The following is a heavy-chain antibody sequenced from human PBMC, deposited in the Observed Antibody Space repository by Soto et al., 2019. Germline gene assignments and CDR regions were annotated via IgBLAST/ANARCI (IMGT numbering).Heavy chain of an antibody. J-gene: IGHJ4*02. CDR3: VRDRGIAAAGIIDY. D-gene: IGHD6-13*01. CDR2: IYYSGST. V-gene: IGHV4-59*01. CDR1: GGSISSYY. Sequence: QVQLQESGPGLVKPSETLSLTCTVSGGSISSYYWSWIRQPPGKGLEWIGYIYYSGSTNYNPSLKSRVTISVDTSKNQFSLKLSSVTAADTAVYYCVRDRGIAAAGIIDYWGQGTLVTVSS.